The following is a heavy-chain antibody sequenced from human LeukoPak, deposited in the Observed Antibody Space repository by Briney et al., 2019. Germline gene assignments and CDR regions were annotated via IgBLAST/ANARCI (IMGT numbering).Heavy chain of an antibody. D-gene: IGHD2-15*01. CDR1: GFTFSNYA. J-gene: IGHJ4*02. CDR3: ARQLGYCSDGSCYFDY. CDR2: ISGSGGST. V-gene: IGHV3-23*01. Sequence: PGGSLRLSCAASGFTFSNYAMSWVRQAPGRGLEWVSAISGSGGSTYYADSVKGQFTISRDNSKNTLHLRMNSLRAEDTAVYHCARQLGYCSDGSCYFDYWGQGTLVTVSS.